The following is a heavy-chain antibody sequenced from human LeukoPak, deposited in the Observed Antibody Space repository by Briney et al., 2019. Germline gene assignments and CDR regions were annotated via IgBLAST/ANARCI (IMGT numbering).Heavy chain of an antibody. CDR1: GFTFSSYG. D-gene: IGHD2-15*01. V-gene: IGHV3-30*02. CDR2: IRSDGSNK. J-gene: IGHJ4*02. Sequence: PGGSLRLSCAASGFTFSSYGMHWGRQATGKGLKWVAFIRSDGSNKYYADSVKGRFTISRDNAKNSLYLQMNSLRAEDTAVYYCATLWGGYCSGGSCREDYWGQGTLVTVSS. CDR3: ATLWGGYCSGGSCREDY.